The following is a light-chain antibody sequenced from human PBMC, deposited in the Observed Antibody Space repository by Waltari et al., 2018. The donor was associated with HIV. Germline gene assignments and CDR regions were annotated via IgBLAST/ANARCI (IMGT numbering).Light chain of an antibody. V-gene: IGKV1-5*03. CDR3: QQYNSYSRT. CDR1: QSISSW. Sequence: DIQMTQSPSTMSPSVGDRVTITCRASQSISSWVAWYQQKPWKAPKLLIYKASSFESGVPSRFSGSGSVTEFTLTIRSLQPDDFATYYCQQYNSYSRTFGQGTKVAIK. J-gene: IGKJ1*01. CDR2: KAS.